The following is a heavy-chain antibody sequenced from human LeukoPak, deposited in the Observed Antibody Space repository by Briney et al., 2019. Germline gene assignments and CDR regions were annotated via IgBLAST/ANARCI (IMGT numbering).Heavy chain of an antibody. V-gene: IGHV4-59*08. J-gene: IGHJ4*02. Sequence: PSETLSLTCTVSGGSISSDYWSWIRQPPGKGLEWIGYIYYSGSTNYNPSLKSRVTISVDTSKNQFSLKLSSVTAADTAVYYCARHRNTVVTDWGQGTLVTVSS. CDR1: GGSISSDY. D-gene: IGHD4-23*01. CDR2: IYYSGST. CDR3: ARHRNTVVTD.